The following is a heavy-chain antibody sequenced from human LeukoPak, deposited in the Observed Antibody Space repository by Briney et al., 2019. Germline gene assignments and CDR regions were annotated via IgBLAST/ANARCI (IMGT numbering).Heavy chain of an antibody. V-gene: IGHV4-38-2*02. D-gene: IGHD4-23*01. CDR2: IYHSGST. J-gene: IGHJ4*02. CDR3: AREGYGGNPAPFDY. Sequence: SETLSLTCTVSGYSISSGYYWGWIRQPPGKGLEWIGSIYHSGSTYYNPFLKSRVTISVDTSKNQFSLKLSSVTAADTAVYYCAREGYGGNPAPFDYWGQGTLVTVSS. CDR1: GYSISSGYY.